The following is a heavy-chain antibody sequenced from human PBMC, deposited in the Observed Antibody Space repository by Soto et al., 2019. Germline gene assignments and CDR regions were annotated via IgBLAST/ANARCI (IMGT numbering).Heavy chain of an antibody. Sequence: PGGSLRLSCAASGFSLGSNPMAWVRQAPGERLQWISGISNDGSITFYVDSVRGRFTISRDTSRNTLYLQMDSLRVEDTALYFCAKWSGFGDAWGQGTLVTVSS. V-gene: IGHV3-23*01. D-gene: IGHD3-10*01. CDR2: ISNDGSIT. CDR1: GFSLGSNP. CDR3: AKWSGFGDA. J-gene: IGHJ5*02.